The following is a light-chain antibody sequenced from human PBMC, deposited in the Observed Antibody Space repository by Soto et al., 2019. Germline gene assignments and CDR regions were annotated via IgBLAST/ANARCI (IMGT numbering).Light chain of an antibody. J-gene: IGKJ4*01. V-gene: IGKV1-39*01. CDR3: QQSYSTPT. CDR2: AAS. CDR1: QSISIY. Sequence: DIQMTQSPSSLSASVGDRVPITCRASQSISIYLNWYQQKPGKAPVLLIYAASNSQSGVPSRFGGSGSGTDFTLTISSLQPEDFATYYCQQSYSTPTFGGGTKVDNK.